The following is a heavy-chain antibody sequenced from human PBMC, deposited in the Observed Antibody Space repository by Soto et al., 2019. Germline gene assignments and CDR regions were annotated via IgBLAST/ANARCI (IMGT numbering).Heavy chain of an antibody. D-gene: IGHD4-4*01. V-gene: IGHV4-4*07. Sequence: QVQLQESGPGLVKPSETLSLTCTVSGGSISSYYWSWIRQPAGKGLEWIGRIYTSGSTNYNPSLRSRVTMSVDTSKNQFSRKLSSVTAADTAVYYCARDQAYSNYVHYYYYGMDVWGQGTTVTVSS. CDR3: ARDQAYSNYVHYYYYGMDV. J-gene: IGHJ6*02. CDR2: IYTSGST. CDR1: GGSISSYY.